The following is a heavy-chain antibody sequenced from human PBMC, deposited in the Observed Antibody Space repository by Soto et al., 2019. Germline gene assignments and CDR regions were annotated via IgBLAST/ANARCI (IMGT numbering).Heavy chain of an antibody. Sequence: EVQLLESGGGLVQPGGSLRLSCAASGFTFSSYAMSWVRQAPGKGLEWVSAISGSGGSTYYADSVKGRFTISRDNSKNALYMQMNSLRAEDTAVYYCAKDINGANYYYCMDVWGQGTTVTVSS. D-gene: IGHD2-8*01. CDR1: GFTFSSYA. J-gene: IGHJ6*02. V-gene: IGHV3-23*01. CDR3: AKDINGANYYYCMDV. CDR2: ISGSGGST.